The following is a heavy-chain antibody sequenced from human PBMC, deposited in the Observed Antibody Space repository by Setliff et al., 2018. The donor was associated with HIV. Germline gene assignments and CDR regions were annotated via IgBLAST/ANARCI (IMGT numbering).Heavy chain of an antibody. CDR1: GGSFSDYY. CDR2: IYTSGST. V-gene: IGHV4-4*09. Sequence: SETLSLTCTVSGGSFSDYYRSWIRRPPGKGLEWIGYIYTSGSTNYNPSLKSRVTISVDTSKNQFSLKLRSVTAADTAVYYCARGGLGVVGAIDYWSQGTLVTVSS. CDR3: ARGGLGVVGAIDY. J-gene: IGHJ4*02. D-gene: IGHD2-15*01.